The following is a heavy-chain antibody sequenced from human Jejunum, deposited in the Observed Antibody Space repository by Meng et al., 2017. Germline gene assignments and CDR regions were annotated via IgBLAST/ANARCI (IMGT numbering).Heavy chain of an antibody. D-gene: IGHD2/OR15-2a*01. Sequence: VKLEESWMRLLHPGRSLRSSLAGSGLAVSPNEMSWVRQAPVKGLEWLSVIYSGGNTYYADSVKGRFTISRDNSKNTLYLHMSRLRVEDTALYYCARAVYNIARGYYFDYWGQGTLVTVSS. V-gene: IGHV3-53*01. CDR2: IYSGGNT. CDR3: ARAVYNIARGYYFDY. CDR1: GLAVSPNE. J-gene: IGHJ4*02.